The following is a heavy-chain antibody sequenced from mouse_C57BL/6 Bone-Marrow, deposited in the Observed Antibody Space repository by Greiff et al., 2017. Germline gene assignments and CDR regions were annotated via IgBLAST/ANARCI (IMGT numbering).Heavy chain of an antibody. CDR3: ARAYRKYYGSSRILYAMDY. CDR1: GYTFTSYG. CDR2: IYPRSGNT. Sequence: VQLQQSGAELARPGASVKLSCKASGYTFTSYGISWVKQRTGQGLEWIGEIYPRSGNTYYNEKFKGKDTLTAAKSSSTAYMELRSLTSEDAAVYFCARAYRKYYGSSRILYAMDYWGQGTSVTVSA. V-gene: IGHV1-81*01. J-gene: IGHJ4*01. D-gene: IGHD1-1*01.